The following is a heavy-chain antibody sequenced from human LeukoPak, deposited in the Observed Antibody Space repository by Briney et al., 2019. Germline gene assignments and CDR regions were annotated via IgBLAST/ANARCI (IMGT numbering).Heavy chain of an antibody. J-gene: IGHJ4*02. V-gene: IGHV6-1*01. CDR3: ARNYYGSGSYYSHFDY. Sequence: SQTLSLTCAISGDSVSSNSATWNWIRQSPSRGLEWLGSTDDRSKWDNDYAVSVKSRITINPDTSKNQFSLQLKSVTPEDTAVYYCARNYYGSGSYYSHFDYWGQGTLVTVSS. CDR2: TDDRSKWDN. D-gene: IGHD3-10*01. CDR1: GDSVSSNSAT.